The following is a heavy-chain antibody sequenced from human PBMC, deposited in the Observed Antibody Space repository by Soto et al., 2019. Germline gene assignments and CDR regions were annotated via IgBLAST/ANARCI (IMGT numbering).Heavy chain of an antibody. D-gene: IGHD3-3*01. CDR3: ARVITIFGVVINVWFDP. CDR2: IYYSGST. Sequence: ASETLSLTCTVSGGSISSGGYYWSWIRQHPGKGLEWIGYIYYSGSTYYNPSLKSRVTISVDTSKNQFSLKLSSVTAADTAVYYCARVITIFGVVINVWFDPWGQGTLVTVSS. V-gene: IGHV4-31*03. J-gene: IGHJ5*02. CDR1: GGSISSGGYY.